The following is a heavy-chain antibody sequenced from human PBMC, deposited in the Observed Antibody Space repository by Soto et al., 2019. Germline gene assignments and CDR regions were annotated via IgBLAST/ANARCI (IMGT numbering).Heavy chain of an antibody. D-gene: IGHD2-15*01. CDR1: GGSISSGDYY. Sequence: QVQLQESGPGLVKPSQTLSLTCSVSGGSISSGDYYWSWVRQHPGKGLEWIGYIFYSGSTYYNPSLKSRVTMSVDTSKNRFSLKLSSVTAADTAVYYCARGGSGDIVVVAAIDYWGQGTLVTVSS. V-gene: IGHV4-31*03. J-gene: IGHJ4*02. CDR2: IFYSGST. CDR3: ARGGSGDIVVVAAIDY.